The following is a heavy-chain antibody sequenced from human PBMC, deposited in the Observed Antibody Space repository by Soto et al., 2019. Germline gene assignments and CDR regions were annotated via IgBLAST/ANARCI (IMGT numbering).Heavy chain of an antibody. J-gene: IGHJ5*02. Sequence: QITLKESGPTLVKPTQTLTLTCTFSGFSLSTTGVGVGWIRQTPGKALEWLAIIYWDDDKWYSPSLKSRVTITKDTPKNHVVLTMTNMDPVDTATYWCAHRHMSAAGTGTRSFDPWGQGILVTVSS. V-gene: IGHV2-5*02. CDR1: GFSLSTTGVG. CDR2: IYWDDDK. CDR3: AHRHMSAAGTGTRSFDP. D-gene: IGHD6-13*01.